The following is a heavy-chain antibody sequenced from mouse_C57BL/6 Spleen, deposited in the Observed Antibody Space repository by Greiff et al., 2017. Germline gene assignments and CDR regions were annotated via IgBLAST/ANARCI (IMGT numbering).Heavy chain of an antibody. CDR1: GYTFTSYG. J-gene: IGHJ2*01. Sequence: VQLQQSGAELARPGASVKLSCKASGYTFTSYGISWVKQRTGQGLEWIGEIYPRSGNTYYNEKFKGKATLTADKSSSTAYMELRSLTSADSAVYFCARDSNYGYFDYWGQGTTLTVSS. CDR2: IYPRSGNT. CDR3: ARDSNYGYFDY. D-gene: IGHD2-5*01. V-gene: IGHV1-81*01.